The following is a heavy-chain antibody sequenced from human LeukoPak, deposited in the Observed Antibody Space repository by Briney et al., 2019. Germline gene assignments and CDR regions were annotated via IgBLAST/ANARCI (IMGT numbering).Heavy chain of an antibody. Sequence: PSETLSLTCTVSGGSISSGDYYWSWIRQPPGKGLEWIGYIYFSGSTYYNPSLKSRVTISVDTSKNQFSLKLSSETAADMAVYYCARDLGDNSLGYFDYWGQGTLVTVSS. D-gene: IGHD1-20*01. CDR2: IYFSGST. CDR3: ARDLGDNSLGYFDY. J-gene: IGHJ4*02. V-gene: IGHV4-30-4*08. CDR1: GGSISSGDYY.